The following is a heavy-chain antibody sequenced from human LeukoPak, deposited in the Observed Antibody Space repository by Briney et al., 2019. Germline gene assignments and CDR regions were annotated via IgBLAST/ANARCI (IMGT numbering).Heavy chain of an antibody. CDR3: AGFTFFRGVITFDY. CDR1: GGSISSSNW. V-gene: IGHV4-4*02. J-gene: IGHJ4*02. D-gene: IGHD3-10*01. Sequence: SETLSLTCAVSGGSISSSNWWSWVRPPPGKGLEWIGSVDHSGGTYYNPSLRSRVSISVDTSKNQFSLKLSSVTAADTAVYSCAGFTFFRGVITFDYWGQGTLVTVSS. CDR2: VDHSGGT.